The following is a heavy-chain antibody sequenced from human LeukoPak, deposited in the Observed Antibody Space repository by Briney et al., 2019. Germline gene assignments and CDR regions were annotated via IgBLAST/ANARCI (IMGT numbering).Heavy chain of an antibody. CDR2: ISISSSYI. D-gene: IGHD2-2*02. CDR3: ARDTYCSSTSCYTGYYYGMDV. J-gene: IGHJ6*02. Sequence: PGGSLRLSCAASGFTFSSYSMNWVRQAPGKGLEWVSSISISSSYIYYADSVKGRFTISRDNAKNSLYLQMNSLRAEDTAVYYCARDTYCSSTSCYTGYYYGMDVWGQGTTVTVSS. V-gene: IGHV3-21*01. CDR1: GFTFSSYS.